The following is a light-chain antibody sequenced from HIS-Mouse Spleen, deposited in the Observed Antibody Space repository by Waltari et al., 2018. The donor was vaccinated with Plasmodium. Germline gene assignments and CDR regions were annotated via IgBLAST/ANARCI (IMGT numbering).Light chain of an antibody. Sequence: EIVMTQSPATLSVSPGARATLSCRASQTVSSNLAWYQQKPGQAPRLLIYVAATRATGIPARFSGSGSGTEFTLPISSLQSEDFAVYYCQQYNNWSFTFGPGTKVDIK. V-gene: IGKV3-15*01. J-gene: IGKJ3*01. CDR3: QQYNNWSFT. CDR1: QTVSSN. CDR2: VAA.